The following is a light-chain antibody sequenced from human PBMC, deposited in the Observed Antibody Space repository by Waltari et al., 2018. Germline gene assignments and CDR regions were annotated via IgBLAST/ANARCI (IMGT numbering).Light chain of an antibody. Sequence: GDRVTITCRATQGISSALAWYQQKPGKAPKLLIHDASSLQSGVPSRFSGSGSGTDFTLTISSLQPEDFATYYCQQSKDYPLTFGQGTRLDIK. CDR3: QQSKDYPLT. V-gene: IGKV1D-13*01. CDR1: QGISSA. J-gene: IGKJ5*01. CDR2: DAS.